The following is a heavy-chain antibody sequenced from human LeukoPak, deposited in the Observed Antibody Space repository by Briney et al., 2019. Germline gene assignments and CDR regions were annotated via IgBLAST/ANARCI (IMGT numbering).Heavy chain of an antibody. Sequence: GSSVKVSCKASGGTFSSYAISWVRQAPGQGLEWVGGIIPIFGTANYAQKFQGRVTITADKSTSTAYMELSSLRSEDTAVYYCARGPYYYGSGSYYWNYFDYWGQGTLVTVSS. CDR1: GGTFSSYA. V-gene: IGHV1-69*06. CDR3: ARGPYYYGSGSYYWNYFDY. J-gene: IGHJ4*02. CDR2: IIPIFGTA. D-gene: IGHD3-10*01.